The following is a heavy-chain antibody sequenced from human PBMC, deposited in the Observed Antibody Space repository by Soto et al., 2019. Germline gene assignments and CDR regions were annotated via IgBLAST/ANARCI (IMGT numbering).Heavy chain of an antibody. CDR3: ARSKYYYDTSDYLDY. CDR1: GFIFSSDA. Sequence: GGSLRLSCAASGFIFSSDAMHWVRQSPGKGLEWVAVISYHGNDKYYADSVKGRFTISRDNSKNTLYLQMNSLRAEDTAVYFCARSKYYYDTSDYLDYWGQGTLVTSPQ. CDR2: ISYHGNDK. V-gene: IGHV3-30-3*01. J-gene: IGHJ4*02. D-gene: IGHD3-22*01.